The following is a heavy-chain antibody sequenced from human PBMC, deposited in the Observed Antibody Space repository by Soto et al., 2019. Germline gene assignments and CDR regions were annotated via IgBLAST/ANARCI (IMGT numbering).Heavy chain of an antibody. D-gene: IGHD4-17*01. CDR3: AKTGGPTYAGDRLYYYYMDV. Sequence: GGSLRLSCAASGFIFSNYGMHWVRQAPGKGLEWVAVISYDGSNKYYADSVKGRFSISRDNSKNTLFLQMHSLRAEDTAIYYCAKTGGPTYAGDRLYYYYMDVWGRGTTVTVSS. CDR2: ISYDGSNK. V-gene: IGHV3-30*18. CDR1: GFIFSNYG. J-gene: IGHJ6*03.